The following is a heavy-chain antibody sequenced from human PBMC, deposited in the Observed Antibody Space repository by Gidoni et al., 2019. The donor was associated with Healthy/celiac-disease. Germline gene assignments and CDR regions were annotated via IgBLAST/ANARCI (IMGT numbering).Heavy chain of an antibody. D-gene: IGHD6-19*01. CDR3: ARGIWYSSGHFDY. Sequence: GLEWIGEINHSGSTNYNPSLKSRVTISVDTSKNQFSLKLSSVTAADTAVYYCARGIWYSSGHFDYWGQGTLVTVSS. CDR2: INHSGST. V-gene: IGHV4-34*01. J-gene: IGHJ4*02.